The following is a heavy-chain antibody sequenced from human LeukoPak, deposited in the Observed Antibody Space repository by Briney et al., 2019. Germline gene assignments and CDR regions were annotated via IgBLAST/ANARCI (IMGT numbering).Heavy chain of an antibody. Sequence: PSETLSLTCTVSGGSISSYYWSWIRQPPGKGLEWIGYVYDSGSTNYNPSLKSRVTISVDTSKNQFSLKLSSVTAADTAVYYCARGGSGYDSFYYYGMDVWGQGTSVTVSS. J-gene: IGHJ6*02. D-gene: IGHD5-12*01. CDR2: VYDSGST. CDR3: ARGGSGYDSFYYYGMDV. V-gene: IGHV4-59*01. CDR1: GGSISSYY.